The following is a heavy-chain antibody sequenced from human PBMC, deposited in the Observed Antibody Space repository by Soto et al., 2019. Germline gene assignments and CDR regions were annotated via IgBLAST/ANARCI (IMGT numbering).Heavy chain of an antibody. Sequence: QVQLVQSGAEVKKPGASVKVSCKASGYIFFGSYIHWVRQAPGQGLEWMGWINPNNGGTGSAQKFQGRITMTGDTSISTAYMELSRLRSDDTGVYYCARGGRSLPGNYHFGMDVWGQGTTVTVSS. CDR1: GYIFFGSY. CDR3: ARGGRSLPGNYHFGMDV. V-gene: IGHV1-2*02. CDR2: INPNNGGT. J-gene: IGHJ6*02.